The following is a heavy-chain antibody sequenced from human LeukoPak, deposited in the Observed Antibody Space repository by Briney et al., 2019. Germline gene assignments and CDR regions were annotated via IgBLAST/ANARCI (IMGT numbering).Heavy chain of an antibody. CDR2: IGYDGSNK. Sequence: PGRSLRPSCAASGFTFSSYGLHWVRQAPGKGLEGVAVIGYDGSNKYYADSVKGRFTISRDNSKNTLYLQMNSLRAEDTAVYYCARGGYDILTGLANWFDPWGQGTLVTVSS. D-gene: IGHD3-9*01. CDR1: GFTFSSYG. J-gene: IGHJ5*02. V-gene: IGHV3-33*01. CDR3: ARGGYDILTGLANWFDP.